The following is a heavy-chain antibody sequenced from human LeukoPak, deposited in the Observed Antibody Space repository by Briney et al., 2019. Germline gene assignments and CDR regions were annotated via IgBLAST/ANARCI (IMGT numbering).Heavy chain of an antibody. V-gene: IGHV3-23*01. CDR2: ISGSGSST. D-gene: IGHD3-22*01. CDR1: GFTFSSYA. CDR3: AKDDSSGYYYNYFDY. Sequence: GGSLRLSCAASGFTFSSYAMSWVRQAPGKGLEWVASISGSGSSTYYVDSVKGRFTISRDNSKNTLYMQMTSLRAEDTAVYYCAKDDSSGYYYNYFDYWGQGPLVTVSS. J-gene: IGHJ4*02.